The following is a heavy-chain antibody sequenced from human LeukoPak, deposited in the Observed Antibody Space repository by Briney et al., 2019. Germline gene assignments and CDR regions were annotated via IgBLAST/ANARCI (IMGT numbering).Heavy chain of an antibody. V-gene: IGHV4-34*01. J-gene: IGHJ4*02. Sequence: SETLSLTCAVYGGSFGGYYWSWIRQPPGKGLEWIGEINHSGSTNYNPSLKSRVTISVDTSKNQFSLKLSSVTAADTAVYYCARLPSISTVTTRWGQGTLVTVSS. CDR2: INHSGST. CDR1: GGSFGGYY. D-gene: IGHD4-17*01. CDR3: ARLPSISTVTTR.